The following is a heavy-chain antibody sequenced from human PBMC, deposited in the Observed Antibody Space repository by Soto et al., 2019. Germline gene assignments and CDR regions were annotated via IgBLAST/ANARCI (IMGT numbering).Heavy chain of an antibody. Sequence: QVQLVQSGAEVKKPGASVKVSCKASGYTFTSYGISWVRQAPGQGLEWMGWISAYNGNTNYAQKLQGRVTMTTDTXXSXAXRELGSLRSDDTAVYYCARGYYDSSGYYRSGWYFDLWGRGTLVTVSS. CDR1: GYTFTSYG. J-gene: IGHJ2*01. V-gene: IGHV1-18*01. D-gene: IGHD3-22*01. CDR2: ISAYNGNT. CDR3: ARGYYDSSGYYRSGWYFDL.